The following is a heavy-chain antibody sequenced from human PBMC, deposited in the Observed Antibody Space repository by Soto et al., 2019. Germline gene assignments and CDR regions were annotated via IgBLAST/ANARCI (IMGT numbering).Heavy chain of an antibody. CDR3: ARGDCSGGSCYSVDI. Sequence: TLSLTCAVSGGSISSINCWGWGRQPPGKGLEWIGEIYHSGSTNYNPSLKSRVTISVDKSKNQFSLKLSSVTAADTAVYYCARGDCSGGSCYSVDIWGQGTMV. V-gene: IGHV4-4*02. CDR1: GGSISSINC. J-gene: IGHJ3*02. D-gene: IGHD2-15*01. CDR2: IYHSGST.